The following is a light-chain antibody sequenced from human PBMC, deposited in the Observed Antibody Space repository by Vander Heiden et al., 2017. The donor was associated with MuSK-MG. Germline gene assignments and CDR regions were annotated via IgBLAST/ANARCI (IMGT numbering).Light chain of an antibody. CDR2: GAS. CDR1: QSVSSN. Sequence: EIVMTQSPATLSVSPGERATLSCRASQSVSSNLAWYQQKPGQAPRLLIYGASTRATGIPARFSGSGYGKEFTLTISSRQSEDFAVYYCQQDNNWHPLTFGGGTKVEIK. CDR3: QQDNNWHPLT. V-gene: IGKV3-15*01. J-gene: IGKJ4*01.